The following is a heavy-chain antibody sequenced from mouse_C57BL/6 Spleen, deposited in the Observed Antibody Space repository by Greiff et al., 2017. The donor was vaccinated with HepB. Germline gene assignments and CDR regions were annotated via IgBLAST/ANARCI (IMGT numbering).Heavy chain of an antibody. V-gene: IGHV1-64*01. J-gene: IGHJ4*01. CDR2: IHPNSGST. Sequence: QVQLKQPGAELVKPGASVKLSCKASGYTFTSYWMHWVKQRPGQGLEWIGMIHPNSGSTNYNEKFKSKATLTVDKSSSTAYMQLSSLTSEDSAVYYCAREGGSYYDYDVRGNYYAMDYWGQGTSVTVSS. CDR1: GYTFTSYW. CDR3: AREGGSYYDYDVRGNYYAMDY. D-gene: IGHD2-4*01.